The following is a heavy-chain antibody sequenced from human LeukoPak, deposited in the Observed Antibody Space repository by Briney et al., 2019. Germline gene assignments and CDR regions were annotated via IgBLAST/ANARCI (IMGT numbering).Heavy chain of an antibody. V-gene: IGHV4-59*01. CDR3: ARSMGPHYYYYGMDV. D-gene: IGHD2-8*01. J-gene: IGHJ6*02. CDR1: GGSISSYY. Sequence: SETLSLTCTVSGGSISSYYWSWIRQPPGKGLEWMGYIYYSGSTNYNPSLKSRVTISVDTSKNQFSLKLSSVTAADTAVYYCARSMGPHYYYYGMDVWGQGTTVTVSS. CDR2: IYYSGST.